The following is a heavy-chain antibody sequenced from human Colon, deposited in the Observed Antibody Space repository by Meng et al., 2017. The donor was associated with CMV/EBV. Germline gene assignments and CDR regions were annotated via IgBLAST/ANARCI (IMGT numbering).Heavy chain of an antibody. CDR1: GFSFSNFW. Sequence: GESLKISCVASGFSFSNFWMSWVRQAPGKGLEWVANIKEDGSEQFYADSVKGRFTISRDNAKNSLYLQMNSLRADDTAVYYCTSLPAIGRRVMDVWGQGTTVTVSS. D-gene: IGHD1-14*01. J-gene: IGHJ6*02. CDR3: TSLPAIGRRVMDV. CDR2: IKEDGSEQ. V-gene: IGHV3-7*03.